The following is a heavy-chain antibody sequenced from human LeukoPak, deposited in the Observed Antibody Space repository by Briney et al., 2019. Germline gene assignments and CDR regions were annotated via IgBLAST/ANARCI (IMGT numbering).Heavy chain of an antibody. Sequence: GGSLRLSCAASGFTFSSYSMNWVRQAPGKGLEWVSSISSSSSYIYYADSVKGRFTISRDNAKNSLYLQMNSLRAEDTAVYYCAKDLGSSGWYIDYWGQGTLVTVSS. V-gene: IGHV3-21*01. CDR3: AKDLGSSGWYIDY. CDR1: GFTFSSYS. D-gene: IGHD6-19*01. J-gene: IGHJ4*02. CDR2: ISSSSSYI.